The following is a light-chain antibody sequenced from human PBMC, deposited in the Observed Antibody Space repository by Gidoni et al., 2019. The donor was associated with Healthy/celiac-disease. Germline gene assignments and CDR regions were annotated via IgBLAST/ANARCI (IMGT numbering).Light chain of an antibody. V-gene: IGKV1-39*01. CDR1: QSISSY. J-gene: IGKJ2*03. CDR2: AAS. Sequence: DIQMTQSPSSLSASVGDRVTITCRAGQSISSYLNWYQQKPGKAPKLLIYAASSLQSGVPSRFSGSGSGTDFTLTISSLQPEDFATYYCQQSYSTPLSFXXXTKLEIK. CDR3: QQSYSTPLS.